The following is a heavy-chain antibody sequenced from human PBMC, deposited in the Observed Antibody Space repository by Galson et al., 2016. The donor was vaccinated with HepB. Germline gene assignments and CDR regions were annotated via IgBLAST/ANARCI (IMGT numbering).Heavy chain of an antibody. CDR3: ARDRGTSSRRGMDV. CDR1: GDSITSFH. CDR2: ITHSGRS. J-gene: IGHJ6*02. D-gene: IGHD2-2*01. V-gene: IGHV4-59*01. Sequence: SETLSLTCTVSGDSITSFHWNWVRQPPGKGLEWLGYITHSGRSSYNPSLKARVSFSLDASKNQFSLRLTSVTAADTGLYFCARDRGTSSRRGMDVWGQGTAVAVSS.